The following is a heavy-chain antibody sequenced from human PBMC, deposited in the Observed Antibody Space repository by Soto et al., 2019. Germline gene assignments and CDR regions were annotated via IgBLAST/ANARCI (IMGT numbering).Heavy chain of an antibody. D-gene: IGHD6-19*01. V-gene: IGHV1-46*01. CDR2: INPSGGNT. Sequence: ASVKVSCKASGYTFTSYYMHWVRQAPGQGLEWMGIINPSGGNTSYAQKFQGRVTITRDTSTSTVYMELSSLRSEDTAVYYCARVSGWYHLDYWGQGTLVTVSS. CDR1: GYTFTSYY. J-gene: IGHJ4*02. CDR3: ARVSGWYHLDY.